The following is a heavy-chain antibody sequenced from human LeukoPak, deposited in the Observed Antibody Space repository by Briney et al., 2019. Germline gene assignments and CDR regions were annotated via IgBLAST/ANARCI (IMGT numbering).Heavy chain of an antibody. V-gene: IGHV1-2*02. J-gene: IGHJ4*02. D-gene: IGHD6-19*01. CDR3: ARDQYSSGWYEGDY. CDR1: GYTFTGYY. CDR2: INPNSGGT. Sequence: ASVKASCKASGYTFTGYYMHWVRQAPGQGLEWMGWINPNSGGTNYAQKFQGRVTMTRDTSISTAYMELSRLRSDDTAVYYCARDQYSSGWYEGDYWGQGTLVTVSS.